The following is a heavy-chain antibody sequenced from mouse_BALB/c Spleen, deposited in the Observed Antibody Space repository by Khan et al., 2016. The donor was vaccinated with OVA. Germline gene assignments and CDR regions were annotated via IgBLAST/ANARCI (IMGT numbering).Heavy chain of an antibody. Sequence: QIQLVQSGPELKKPGETVKISCKASGYTFTNYGMNWVKQAPGKGLKWMGWINTYTGEPTYADDFKGRFVFSLETSASTAYLQINNFKNEDTATXFCASGEYWYFDVWGAGTTVTVSS. D-gene: IGHD2-13*01. J-gene: IGHJ1*01. CDR1: GYTFTNYG. CDR3: ASGEYWYFDV. V-gene: IGHV9-3-1*01. CDR2: INTYTGEP.